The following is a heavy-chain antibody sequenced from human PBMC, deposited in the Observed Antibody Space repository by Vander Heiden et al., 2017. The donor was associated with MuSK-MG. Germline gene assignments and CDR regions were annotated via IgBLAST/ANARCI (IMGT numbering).Heavy chain of an antibody. CDR3: TTCREHTYGSYFED. CDR2: MNPNSGDT. D-gene: IGHD5-18*01. V-gene: IGHV1-8*01. J-gene: IGHJ4*02. CDR1: GYTFTNYD. Sequence: QVQLVQSGAEVKKPGASVQVSCKASGYTFTNYDINWVRQATGQGPEWMGWMNPNSGDTGYAQKFQGRVTMTGNTATSTAYMELSGLRYEDTAVYYCTTCREHTYGSYFEDWGQGTLVPVS.